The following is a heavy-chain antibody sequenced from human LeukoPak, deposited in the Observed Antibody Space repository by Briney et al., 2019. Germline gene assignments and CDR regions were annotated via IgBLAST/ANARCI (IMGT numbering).Heavy chain of an antibody. V-gene: IGHV1-2*02. CDR1: GYTFTGYY. Sequence: DSVKVSCKASGYTFTGYYMHWVRQAPGQGLEWMGWINPNSGGANYAQKFQGRVTMTRDTSISTAYMELSRLRSDDTAVYYCARVMGTDYYYGSGSYYTTPDFDYWGQGTLVTVSS. CDR2: INPNSGGA. D-gene: IGHD3-10*01. J-gene: IGHJ4*02. CDR3: ARVMGTDYYYGSGSYYTTPDFDY.